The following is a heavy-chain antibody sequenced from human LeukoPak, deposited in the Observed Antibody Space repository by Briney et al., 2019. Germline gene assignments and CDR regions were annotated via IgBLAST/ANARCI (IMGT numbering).Heavy chain of an antibody. V-gene: IGHV3-23*01. J-gene: IGHJ4*02. CDR3: AKGGVGAPSYY. D-gene: IGHD1-26*01. Sequence: GGSLRLSCAASGFTFSIYAMSWVRQAPGKGLEWVSAISGSGGSTYYADSVKGRFTISRDNSKNTLYLQMNSLRAEDTAVYYCAKGGVGAPSYYWGQGTLVTVSS. CDR2: ISGSGGST. CDR1: GFTFSIYA.